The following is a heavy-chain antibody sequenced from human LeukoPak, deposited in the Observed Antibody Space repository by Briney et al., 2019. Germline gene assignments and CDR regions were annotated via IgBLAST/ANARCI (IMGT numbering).Heavy chain of an antibody. V-gene: IGHV3-30*04. CDR1: RFSFSSYA. Sequence: GSLRLSCAASRFSFSSYAMHWVRQAPGKGLDWVAVISHDETKKYYADSVKGRFTISRDNSKNTLSLQMNSLRPEDTAVYYCAKEDGGSYYDYLDDWGQGTLVTVSS. D-gene: IGHD1-26*01. CDR3: AKEDGGSYYDYLDD. CDR2: ISHDETKK. J-gene: IGHJ4*02.